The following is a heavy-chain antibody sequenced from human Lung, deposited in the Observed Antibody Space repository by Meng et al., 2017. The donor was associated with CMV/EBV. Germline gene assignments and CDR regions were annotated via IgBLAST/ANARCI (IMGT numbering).Heavy chain of an antibody. CDR2: ISFDGRTK. D-gene: IGHD2-15*01. J-gene: IGHJ6*02. CDR1: EFTLSPYA. CDR3: ARAGVIVEVSDPLRQNYYYYGMDL. V-gene: IGHV3-30*04. Sequence: SXKISXTASEFTLSPYALHWVRQAPGKGLEWVALISFDGRTKYNTDSVKGRFTISRDSSKNTVYLHINSLRGEDTAVYYCARAGVIVEVSDPLRQNYYYYGMDLWGQGXTVTVSS.